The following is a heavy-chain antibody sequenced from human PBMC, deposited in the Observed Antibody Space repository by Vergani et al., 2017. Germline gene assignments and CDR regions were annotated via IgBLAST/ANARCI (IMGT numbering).Heavy chain of an antibody. Sequence: QVQLVQSGAEVKKPGASVKVSCKASGYTFTGYYMHWVRQAPGQGLEWMGWINPNSGGTNYAQKFQRWVTMTRGTTISTAYMELSRLRSDDTPVYYCAGEGGYCSVASCCHFDYWGQGTLVTVSS. J-gene: IGHJ4*02. CDR2: INPNSGGT. CDR3: AGEGGYCSVASCCHFDY. V-gene: IGHV1-2*04. CDR1: GYTFTGYY. D-gene: IGHD2-2*03.